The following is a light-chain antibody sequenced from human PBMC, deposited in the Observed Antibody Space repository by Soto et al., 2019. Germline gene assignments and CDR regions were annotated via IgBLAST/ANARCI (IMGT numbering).Light chain of an antibody. CDR2: AAS. Sequence: DIPMTQSPSSLSASVGDRVTITCRASQSISSYLNWYQQKPGKAPKLLIYAASSLQSGVPSRFSGSGSGTDFTLTSSSLQPEDFATYYCQQSYSTPPWTFGQGTKVEIK. J-gene: IGKJ1*01. V-gene: IGKV1-39*01. CDR1: QSISSY. CDR3: QQSYSTPPWT.